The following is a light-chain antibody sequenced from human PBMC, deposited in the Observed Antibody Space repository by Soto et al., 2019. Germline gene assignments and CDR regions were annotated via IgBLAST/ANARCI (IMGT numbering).Light chain of an antibody. CDR3: QQSYGTPLP. J-gene: IGKJ4*01. V-gene: IGKV1-39*01. CDR2: AAS. Sequence: DMEMNQSPSSLSASVGDRVTITCRASQSISNYWNWYQHKPGKVPKLLIYAASSLQSGDPTRFSGRGSGTAVTLTINSLQPEDFATYYCQQSYGTPLPFGGGTKLEIK. CDR1: QSISNY.